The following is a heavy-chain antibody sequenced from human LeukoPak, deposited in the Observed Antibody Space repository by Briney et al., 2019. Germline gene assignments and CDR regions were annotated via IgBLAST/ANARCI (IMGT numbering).Heavy chain of an antibody. CDR1: GFTFSSYR. V-gene: IGHV3-21*01. D-gene: IGHD6-19*01. J-gene: IGHJ3*02. CDR3: ARVIGAVAGSAFDI. Sequence: GGPLTLSCAASGFTFSSYRVTWVRQAPGKGLEWLSSISSSSSYIFYADSVKGRFTISRDNAKNSLYLQMNNLRAEDTAVYCCARVIGAVAGSAFDIWGQGTMVTVSS. CDR2: ISSSSSYI.